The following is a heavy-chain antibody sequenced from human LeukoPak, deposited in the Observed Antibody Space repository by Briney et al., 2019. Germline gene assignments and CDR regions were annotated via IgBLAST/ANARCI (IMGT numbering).Heavy chain of an antibody. CDR2: IRRKAYGGTT. CDR1: GFTFGDYA. Sequence: PGGSLRLSCTASGFTFGDYAVSWVRQAPGKGLEWVSFIRRKAYGGTTEYAASVKGRFTISRDDSRSIAYLQMNSLKTEDTAVYYCSMAYYYGSSGSLTLDYWGQGTLVTVSS. V-gene: IGHV3-49*04. D-gene: IGHD3-22*01. J-gene: IGHJ4*02. CDR3: SMAYYYGSSGSLTLDY.